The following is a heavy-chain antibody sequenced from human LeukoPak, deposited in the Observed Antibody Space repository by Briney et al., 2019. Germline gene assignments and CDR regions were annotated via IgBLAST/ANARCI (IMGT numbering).Heavy chain of an antibody. V-gene: IGHV3-30*03. J-gene: IGHJ4*02. CDR3: ATLYYDILTGYDTRPSPGSHYFDY. CDR1: GFTFSSYG. CDR2: ISYDGSNK. Sequence: GGSLRLSCAASGFTFSSYGMHWVRQAPGKGLEWVAVISYDGSNKYYADSVKGRFTISRDNSKNTLYLQMNSLRAEDTAVYYCATLYYDILTGYDTRPSPGSHYFDYWGQGTLVTVSS. D-gene: IGHD3-9*01.